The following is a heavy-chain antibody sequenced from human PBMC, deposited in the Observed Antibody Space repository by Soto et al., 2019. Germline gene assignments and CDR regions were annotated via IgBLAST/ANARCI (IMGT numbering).Heavy chain of an antibody. V-gene: IGHV1-2*02. Sequence: SVTVSCTASGSMFTGFYLHWVRQAPGQGLEWMGWINPNNGVTTYAKNFQGRVTMTSDSSISTAYMELSSLRSDDTAVYFCAAAAIPVAGRHPDFWGQGTVVTVSS. J-gene: IGHJ4*02. D-gene: IGHD6-19*01. CDR2: INPNNGVT. CDR1: GSMFTGFY. CDR3: AAAAIPVAGRHPDF.